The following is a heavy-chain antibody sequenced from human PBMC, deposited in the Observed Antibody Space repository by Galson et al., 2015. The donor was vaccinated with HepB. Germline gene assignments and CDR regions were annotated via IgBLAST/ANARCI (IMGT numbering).Heavy chain of an antibody. CDR1: GFTFSSYD. Sequence: SLRLSCAASGFTFSSYDMHWVRQAPGKGLEWVAILSYDGTNKYFADSVKGRFTISRDNSKSTLYLQMNSLRAEDTAVYYCAKDSRYISGWYAGRGGFDYWGQGTLVTVSS. D-gene: IGHD6-19*01. CDR2: LSYDGTNK. J-gene: IGHJ4*02. V-gene: IGHV3-30*18. CDR3: AKDSRYISGWYAGRGGFDY.